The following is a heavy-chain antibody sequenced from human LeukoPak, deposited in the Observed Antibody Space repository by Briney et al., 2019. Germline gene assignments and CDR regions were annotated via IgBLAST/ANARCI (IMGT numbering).Heavy chain of an antibody. J-gene: IGHJ6*02. CDR3: ARTTIRLRYCSSTSCLYGMDV. CDR1: GYTFTGYY. V-gene: IGHV1-18*04. D-gene: IGHD2-2*01. Sequence: RASVKVSCKASGYTFTGYYMHWVRQAPGQGLEWMGWISAYNGNTNYAQKLQGRVTMTTDTSTSTAYMELRSLRSDDTAVYYCARTTIRLRYCSSTSCLYGMDVWGQGTTVTVSS. CDR2: ISAYNGNT.